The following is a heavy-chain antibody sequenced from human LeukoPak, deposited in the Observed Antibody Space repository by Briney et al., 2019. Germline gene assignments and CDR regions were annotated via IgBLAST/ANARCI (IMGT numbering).Heavy chain of an antibody. V-gene: IGHV3-33*01. CDR1: GFTFSSYA. CDR3: AREASPKALGY. J-gene: IGHJ4*02. CDR2: IWYDGSNK. Sequence: PGGSLRLSCEASGFTFSSYAMHWVRKARGKGLEWVAVIWYDGSNKYYVDSVKGRFTISRDNSKNTLYLQMNSLRAEDTAVYYCAREASPKALGYWGQGTLVTVSS.